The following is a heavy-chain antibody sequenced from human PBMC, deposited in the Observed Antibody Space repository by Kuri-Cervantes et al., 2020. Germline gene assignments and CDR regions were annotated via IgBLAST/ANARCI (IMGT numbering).Heavy chain of an antibody. V-gene: IGHV4-30-4*01. D-gene: IGHD3-22*01. CDR1: GGSISSGDYY. Sequence: LRLSCTVSGGSISSGDYYWSWIRQPPGKGLEWIGYIYCSGSTYYNPSLKSRVTISVDTSKNQFSLKLSSVTAADTAVYYCARVVFRYYYDSSAQLGNWFDPWGQGTLVTVSS. CDR3: ARVVFRYYYDSSAQLGNWFDP. J-gene: IGHJ5*02. CDR2: IYCSGST.